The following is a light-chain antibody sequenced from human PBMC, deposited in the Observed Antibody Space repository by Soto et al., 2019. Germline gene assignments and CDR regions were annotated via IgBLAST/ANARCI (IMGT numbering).Light chain of an antibody. V-gene: IGLV4-60*02. CDR2: LEGSGSY. CDR1: SGHSSNI. CDR3: ETWDSNTRV. Sequence: QLVLTQSSSASASLGSSVKLTCTLSSGHSSNIIAWNQQQPGKAPRYLMKLEGSGSYNKGSGVPDRFSGSSSGADRYLTISNLQFEDEADYYCETWDSNTRVFGGGTKLTVL. J-gene: IGLJ3*02.